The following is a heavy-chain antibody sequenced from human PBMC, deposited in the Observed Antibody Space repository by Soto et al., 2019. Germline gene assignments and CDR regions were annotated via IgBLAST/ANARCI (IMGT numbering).Heavy chain of an antibody. CDR2: IFYNGTT. Sequence: SETLSLTCTVSGGFISTYFSSWIRQVPGKGREWSGYIFYNGTTNYTHTIKSRVTMSADTSKNQFSLKLNSLTSADTAVYYCARSPRQIRFLVVWFDLWGPGTQVTVYS. CDR3: ARSPRQIRFLVVWFDL. V-gene: IGHV4-59*01. CDR1: GGFISTYF. J-gene: IGHJ5*02. D-gene: IGHD3-3*01.